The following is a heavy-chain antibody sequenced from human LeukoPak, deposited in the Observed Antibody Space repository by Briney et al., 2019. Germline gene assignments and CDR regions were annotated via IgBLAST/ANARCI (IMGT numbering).Heavy chain of an antibody. V-gene: IGHV1-18*01. CDR1: GYTFTSYC. Sequence: GASVKVSCKASGYTFTSYCISWVRQAPGQGREWVGWISAYNGNTNYAQKLQGRVTMTTDTSTSTAYMELRSLRFDDTAVYYCAREAYSSSFFDYWGQGTLVTVSS. D-gene: IGHD6-6*01. J-gene: IGHJ4*02. CDR3: AREAYSSSFFDY. CDR2: ISAYNGNT.